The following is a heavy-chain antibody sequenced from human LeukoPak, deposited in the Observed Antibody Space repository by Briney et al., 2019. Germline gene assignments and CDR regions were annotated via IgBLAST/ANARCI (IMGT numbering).Heavy chain of an antibody. D-gene: IGHD3-3*01. CDR3: ARDATTYDFWSGYYYYGMDV. Sequence: SETLSLTCTVSGGSISSYYRSWIRQPPGKGLEWIGYIYYSGSTNYNPSLKSRVTISVDTSKNQFSLKLSSVTAADTAVCYCARDATTYDFWSGYYYYGMDVWGQGTTVTVSS. J-gene: IGHJ6*02. V-gene: IGHV4-59*01. CDR1: GGSISSYY. CDR2: IYYSGST.